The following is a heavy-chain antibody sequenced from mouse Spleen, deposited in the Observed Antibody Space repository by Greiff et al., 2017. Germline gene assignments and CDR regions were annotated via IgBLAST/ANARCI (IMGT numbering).Heavy chain of an antibody. D-gene: IGHD2-12*01. CDR1: GYTFTSYG. J-gene: IGHJ2*01. CDR2: IYPRRGNT. Sequence: QVQLQQPGTELVKPGASVKLSCKASGYTFTSYGISWVKQRPGQGLEWIGEIYPRRGNTYYNEKFKGKATLTADKSSSTAYMELRSLTSADSAVCLCARERYDPYFDYWGQGTPLTVSS. CDR3: ARERYDPYFDY. V-gene: IGHV1-81*01.